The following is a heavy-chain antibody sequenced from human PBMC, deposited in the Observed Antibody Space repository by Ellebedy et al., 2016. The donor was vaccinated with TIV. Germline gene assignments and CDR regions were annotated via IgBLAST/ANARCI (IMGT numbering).Heavy chain of an antibody. CDR3: VGVEWEPPYYYYMDV. CDR1: GDSVSSNSAA. Sequence: SETLSLTXAISGDSVSSNSAAWNWIRQSPSRGLEWLGRTYYRSKWYNDYAVSVKSRITINPDTSKNQFSLQLNSVTPEDTAVYYCVGVEWEPPYYYYMDVWGKGTTVTVSS. D-gene: IGHD1-26*01. CDR2: TYYRSKWYN. V-gene: IGHV6-1*01. J-gene: IGHJ6*03.